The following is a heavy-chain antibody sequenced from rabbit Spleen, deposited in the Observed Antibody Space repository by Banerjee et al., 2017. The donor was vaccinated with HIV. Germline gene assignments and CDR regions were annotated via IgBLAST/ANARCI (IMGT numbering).Heavy chain of an antibody. J-gene: IGHJ4*01. V-gene: IGHV1S45*01. CDR3: VRDQAGYAGYGPYYFNL. D-gene: IGHD7-1*01. CDR1: GFSFSDRDV. Sequence: QEQLVESGGGLVKPEESLTLTCTASGFSFSDRDVMCWVRQAPGKGLEWIGYIDPIFYNTYYANWVNGRFTISGHNAQNTLYLQLNSLTAADTATYFCVRDQAGYAGYGPYYFNLWGPGTLVTVS. CDR2: IDPIFYNT.